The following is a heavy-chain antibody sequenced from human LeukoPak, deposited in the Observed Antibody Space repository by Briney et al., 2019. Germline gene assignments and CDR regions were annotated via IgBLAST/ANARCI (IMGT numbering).Heavy chain of an antibody. V-gene: IGHV3-11*01. Sequence: GGSLRLSCAASGFTFSSYWMSWIRQAPGKGLEWVSYISSSGSTIYYADSVKGRFTISRDNAKNSLYLQMNSLRAEDTAVYYCAREFRGLDSSSFDYWGQGTLVTVSS. CDR1: GFTFSSYW. CDR2: ISSSGSTI. D-gene: IGHD6-19*01. CDR3: AREFRGLDSSSFDY. J-gene: IGHJ4*02.